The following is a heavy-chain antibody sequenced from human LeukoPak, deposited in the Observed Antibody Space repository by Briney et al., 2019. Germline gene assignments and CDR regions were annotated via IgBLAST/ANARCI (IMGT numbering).Heavy chain of an antibody. V-gene: IGHV4-39*01. CDR2: IYYSGST. J-gene: IGHJ4*02. CDR1: GGSISSSSDY. CDR3: ARHGGIRGFIRLVYFDY. Sequence: SETLSLTCTVSGGSISSSSDYWGWIRQPPGKGLEWIGSIYYSGSTYYNPSLKSRVTISVDTSKNQFSLKLSSVTAADTAVYYCARHGGIRGFIRLVYFDYWGQGTLVTVSS. D-gene: IGHD1-14*01.